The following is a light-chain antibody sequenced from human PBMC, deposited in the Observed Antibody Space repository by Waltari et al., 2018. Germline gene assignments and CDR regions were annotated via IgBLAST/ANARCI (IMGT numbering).Light chain of an antibody. CDR2: NNN. J-gene: IGLJ3*02. Sequence: QSVLTQPPSASGTPGQRVTISCSGSSPNIGPNTVNWYQHPPGTAPKLLIYNNNQGPSGVPDRFSGSKSGTSASLAISGLQSEDEADYYCAAWDGRLDAWVFGGGTKLTVL. CDR1: SPNIGPNT. CDR3: AAWDGRLDAWV. V-gene: IGLV1-44*01.